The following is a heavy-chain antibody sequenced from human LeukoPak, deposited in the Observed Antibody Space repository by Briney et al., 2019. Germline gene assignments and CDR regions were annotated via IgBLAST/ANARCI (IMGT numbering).Heavy chain of an antibody. V-gene: IGHV4-39*01. Sequence: SETLSLTCKVSGGSIRSSGFYWGWFRQPPGKGLEWIGSIYYPGTTHYNPSLESRVTISVDTSKYQVFLTLRSVTATDTAVYYCGRHVSSGWDYFNGLDVWGQGTAVTVSS. CDR1: GGSIRSSGFY. J-gene: IGHJ6*02. CDR3: GRHVSSGWDYFNGLDV. CDR2: IYYPGTT. D-gene: IGHD6-19*01.